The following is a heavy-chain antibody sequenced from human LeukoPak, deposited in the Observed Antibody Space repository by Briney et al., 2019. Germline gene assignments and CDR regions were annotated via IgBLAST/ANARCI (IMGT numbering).Heavy chain of an antibody. J-gene: IGHJ4*02. CDR1: GYTFTSYY. Sequence: ASVKVSCKASGYTFTSYYMHWVRQAPGQGLEWMGIINPSGGSTSYAQKFQGRVTMTRDTSTSTVYMELSSLRSEDTAVYYCARDRGCRSSSCQIRIDFDYWGQGTLVTVSS. D-gene: IGHD6-13*01. CDR3: ARDRGCRSSSCQIRIDFDY. V-gene: IGHV1-46*01. CDR2: INPSGGST.